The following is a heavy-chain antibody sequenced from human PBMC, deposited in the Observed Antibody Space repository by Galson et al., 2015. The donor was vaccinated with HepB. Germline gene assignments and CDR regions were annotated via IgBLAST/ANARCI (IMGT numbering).Heavy chain of an antibody. CDR1: GYTFTSYA. Sequence: SVKVSCKASGYTFTSYAMHWVRQAPGQRLEWMGWINAGNGNTKYSQKFQGRVTFTRDTSASTAYMDLSSLRSEDTAVYCCARGGNCSSDSCYPNGVWYFDLWGRGTLVTVSS. V-gene: IGHV1-3*01. J-gene: IGHJ2*01. CDR3: ARGGNCSSDSCYPNGVWYFDL. D-gene: IGHD2-2*01. CDR2: INAGNGNT.